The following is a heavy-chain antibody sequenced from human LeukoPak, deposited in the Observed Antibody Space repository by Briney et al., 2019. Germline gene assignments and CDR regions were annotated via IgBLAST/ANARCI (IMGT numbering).Heavy chain of an antibody. CDR2: IYPSDSDT. CDR1: GYIFSSYW. J-gene: IGHJ4*02. V-gene: IGHV5-51*01. Sequence: GESLKISCKGAGYIFSSYWFGWVRQMPGKGLEWMGIIYPSDSDTRYSPSFQGQVTISADKSISTDYLQWSSLRASDTAMYYCARRMVRGVINSPFDYWGQGTLVTVSS. D-gene: IGHD3-10*01. CDR3: ARRMVRGVINSPFDY.